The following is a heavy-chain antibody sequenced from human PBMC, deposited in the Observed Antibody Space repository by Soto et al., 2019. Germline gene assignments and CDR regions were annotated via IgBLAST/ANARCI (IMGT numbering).Heavy chain of an antibody. CDR1: GYSIINGYY. Sequence: SETLSLTCDVSGYSIINGYYWGWIRQPPGKGLEWIGSMFHSGATYLNPSLQSRVTLSIDTSKNQFSLKLTSVSAADTAVYYCARDYEFYSDGSGDYSRPFDSWGQGTLVTVSS. J-gene: IGHJ5*01. V-gene: IGHV4-38-2*02. CDR2: MFHSGAT. D-gene: IGHD3-22*01. CDR3: ARDYEFYSDGSGDYSRPFDS.